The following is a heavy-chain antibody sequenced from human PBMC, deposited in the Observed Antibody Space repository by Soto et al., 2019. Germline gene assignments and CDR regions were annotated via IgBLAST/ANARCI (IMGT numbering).Heavy chain of an antibody. J-gene: IGHJ4*02. CDR1: GGSFSGYY. V-gene: IGHV4-34*01. D-gene: IGHD3-10*01. CDR3: ARERGVLLWFGELPALDY. CDR2: INHSGST. Sequence: SETLSLTCAVYGGSFSGYYWSWIRQPPWKGLEWIGEINHSGSTNYNPSLKSRVTISVDTSKNQFSLKLSSVTAADTAVYYCARERGVLLWFGELPALDYWGQGTLVTVSS.